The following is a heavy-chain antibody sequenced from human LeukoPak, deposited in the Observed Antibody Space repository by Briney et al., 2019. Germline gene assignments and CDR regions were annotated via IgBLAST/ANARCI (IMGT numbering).Heavy chain of an antibody. CDR1: GFSLSTSGVG. CDR2: IYWDDDK. D-gene: IGHD3-10*01. J-gene: IGHJ5*02. CDR3: AHRRYYYGSGSTPFDP. V-gene: IGHV2-5*02. Sequence: SGPTLVKPTQTLTLTCTFSGFSLSTSGVGVGWIRQPPGKALEWLALIYWDDDKRYSPSLKSRLTITKVTSKNQVVLTMTNMDPVDTATYYCAHRRYYYGSGSTPFDPWGQGTLVTVSS.